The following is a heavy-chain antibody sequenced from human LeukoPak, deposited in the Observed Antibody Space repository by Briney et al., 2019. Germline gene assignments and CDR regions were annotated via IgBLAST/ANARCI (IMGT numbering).Heavy chain of an antibody. CDR3: ARHRYCSSTACYNMGGY. D-gene: IGHD2-2*02. J-gene: IGHJ4*02. CDR1: GYSFTNYW. Sequence: GESLQISCKGSGYSFTNYWITWARQMPGKGLEWMGTIYPGDSDTRYSPSFQGQVTISADKSISTAYLQWSSLKASDTAMYYCARHRYCSSTACYNMGGYWGQGTLVTVSS. V-gene: IGHV5-51*01. CDR2: IYPGDSDT.